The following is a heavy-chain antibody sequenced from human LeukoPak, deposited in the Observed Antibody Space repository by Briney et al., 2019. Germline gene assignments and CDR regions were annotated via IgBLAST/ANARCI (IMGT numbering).Heavy chain of an antibody. Sequence: GGSLRLSCAASGFTFSSYAMHWVRQAPGKGLEWVAVISYDGSNKYYADSVKGRFTISRDNSKNTLYLQMNSLRAEDTAVYYCAKSPYGDYLFDYWGQGTLVTVSS. V-gene: IGHV3-30-3*02. CDR1: GFTFSSYA. J-gene: IGHJ4*02. D-gene: IGHD4-17*01. CDR2: ISYDGSNK. CDR3: AKSPYGDYLFDY.